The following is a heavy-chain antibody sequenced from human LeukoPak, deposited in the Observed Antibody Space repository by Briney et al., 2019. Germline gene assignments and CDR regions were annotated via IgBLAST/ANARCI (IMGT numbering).Heavy chain of an antibody. V-gene: IGHV1-18*04. J-gene: IGHJ4*02. Sequence: GASLRVSSKASGYTFTSYGISWVRQAPGQGLECMGWISAYNGNTNYAQKLQGRVTMTTDTSTSTAYMELRSLRSDDTAVYYCARDRAGYSYGPTWPIDYWGQGTLVTVSS. CDR3: ARDRAGYSYGPTWPIDY. CDR2: ISAYNGNT. CDR1: GYTFTSYG. D-gene: IGHD5-18*01.